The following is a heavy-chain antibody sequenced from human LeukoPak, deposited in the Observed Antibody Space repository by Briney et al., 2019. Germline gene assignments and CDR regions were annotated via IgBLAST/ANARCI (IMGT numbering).Heavy chain of an antibody. CDR2: IWYDGSNK. Sequence: GRSLRLSCAASGFTFSSYGMHWVRQAPGKGLEWVAVIWYDGSNKYYADSVKGRFTISRENSKNTLYLQMNSLRAEDTAVYYCAKFASGTMEDYWGQGTLVTVSS. J-gene: IGHJ4*02. V-gene: IGHV3-33*06. CDR3: AKFASGTMEDY. CDR1: GFTFSSYG. D-gene: IGHD4/OR15-4a*01.